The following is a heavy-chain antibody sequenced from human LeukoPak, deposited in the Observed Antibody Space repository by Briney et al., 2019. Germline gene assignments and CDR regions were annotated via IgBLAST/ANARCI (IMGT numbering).Heavy chain of an antibody. D-gene: IGHD6-13*01. CDR3: AKDLGNGRSSSWYGGDY. CDR2: ISGSGGST. J-gene: IGHJ4*02. Sequence: GGSLRLSCAASEFTGFTFSGSAMSWVRQAPGKGLEWVSAISGSGGSTYYADSVKGRFTISRDNSKNTLYLQMNSLRAEDTAVYYCAKDLGNGRSSSWYGGDYWGQGTLVTVSS. V-gene: IGHV3-23*01. CDR1: EFTGFTFSGSA.